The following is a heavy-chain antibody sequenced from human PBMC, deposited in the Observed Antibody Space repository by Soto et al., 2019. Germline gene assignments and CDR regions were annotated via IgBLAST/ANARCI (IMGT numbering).Heavy chain of an antibody. CDR2: ISSGSSDT. CDR3: ARVAY. J-gene: IGHJ4*02. Sequence: GGSLRLSCAASGFTFSSYGMNWVRQVPGKGLEWVASISSGSSDTWYADSVKGRFIISRGNAQNSLFLQMNTLRPEDTAMYYCARVAYWGPGTQVTVSS. V-gene: IGHV3-21*01. CDR1: GFTFSSYG.